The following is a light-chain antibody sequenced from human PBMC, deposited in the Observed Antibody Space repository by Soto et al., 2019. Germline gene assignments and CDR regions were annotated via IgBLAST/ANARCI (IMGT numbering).Light chain of an antibody. Sequence: SYELTQPPSVSVAPEKTATITCGGDNIGINAVHWYQQKPGQAPLLVVYYDSDRPSGIPERFSDSTSGNTATMTISRVEAGDEADYYCPLWNSSSDQGVFGGGTTLTVL. J-gene: IGLJ3*02. CDR1: NIGINA. V-gene: IGLV3-21*04. CDR2: YDS. CDR3: PLWNSSSDQGV.